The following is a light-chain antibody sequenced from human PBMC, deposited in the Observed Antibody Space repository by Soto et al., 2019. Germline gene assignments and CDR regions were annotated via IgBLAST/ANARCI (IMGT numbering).Light chain of an antibody. V-gene: IGLV2-23*03. J-gene: IGLJ1*01. CDR2: EGS. Sequence: QSALTQSASVSGSPGQSITISCSGTSRDVGSYNLVSWYQQHPGKAPKLMIYEGSKRPSGASSRFSASKSGNTASLTISGLQAEDEADYYCCSYAGRSTFVFGTGTKVTVL. CDR3: CSYAGRSTFV. CDR1: SRDVGSYNL.